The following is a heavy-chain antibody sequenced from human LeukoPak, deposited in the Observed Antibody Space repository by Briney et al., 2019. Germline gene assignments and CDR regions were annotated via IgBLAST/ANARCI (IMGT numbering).Heavy chain of an antibody. CDR3: ARGPYNWNYINFDY. Sequence: GGSLRLSCAASGFTFSTYNMNWVRQAPGKGLEWVSSISSSSSNIYYADSAKGRFTISRDNAKNSLYLQMNSLRAEDTAVYYCARGPYNWNYINFDYWGQGTLVTVSS. J-gene: IGHJ4*02. D-gene: IGHD1-7*01. V-gene: IGHV3-21*01. CDR2: ISSSSSNI. CDR1: GFTFSTYN.